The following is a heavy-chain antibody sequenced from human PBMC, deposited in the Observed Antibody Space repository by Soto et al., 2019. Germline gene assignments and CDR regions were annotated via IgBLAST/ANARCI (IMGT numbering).Heavy chain of an antibody. J-gene: IGHJ5*02. CDR1: GFTFSDXY. D-gene: IGHD2-2*01. CDR2: ISSSGSTI. V-gene: IGHV3-11*01. CDR3: ARDYHPRYCSSTSCYPKPNWFDP. Sequence: GGSLRLSCAASGFTFSDXYMSWIRXXPGNGLEWVSYISSSGSTIYYADSVKGRFTISRDNAKNSLYLQMNSLRAEDTAVYYCARDYHPRYCSSTSCYPKPNWFDPWGQGTLVTVSS.